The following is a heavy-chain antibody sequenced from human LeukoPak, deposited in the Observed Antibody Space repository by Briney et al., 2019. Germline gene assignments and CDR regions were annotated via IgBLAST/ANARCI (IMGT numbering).Heavy chain of an antibody. D-gene: IGHD2-2*01. CDR2: ISYNGNT. J-gene: IGHJ4*02. CDR1: GGSISSYY. CDR3: ARARGYCSSTSCSWDLDY. Sequence: SETLSLTCTVSGGSISSYYWSWLRQPPGKGLEWIGYISYNGNTNYNPSLKSRVTISVDTSRNQFSLKLTSVTAADTAVYYCARARGYCSSTSCSWDLDYWGQGTLVTVSS. V-gene: IGHV4-59*12.